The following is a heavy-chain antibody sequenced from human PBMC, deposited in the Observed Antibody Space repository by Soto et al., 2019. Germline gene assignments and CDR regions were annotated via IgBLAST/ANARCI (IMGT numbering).Heavy chain of an antibody. V-gene: IGHV4-31*03. CDR3: AQTSSIAARRGVFDY. D-gene: IGHD6-6*01. CDR1: GGSISSGGYY. J-gene: IGHJ4*02. Sequence: QVQLQESGPGLVKPSQTLSLTCTVSGGSISSGGYYWSWIRQHPGKGLEWIGYIYYSGSTYYNPYLQSRVTISVDTSKNQFSLKLSSVTAADTAVYYCAQTSSIAARRGVFDYWGQGTLVTVSS. CDR2: IYYSGST.